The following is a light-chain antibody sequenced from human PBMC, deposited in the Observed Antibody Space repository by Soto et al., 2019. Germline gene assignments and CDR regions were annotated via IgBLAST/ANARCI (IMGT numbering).Light chain of an antibody. CDR3: FSFTTDWTHV. V-gene: IGLV2-14*01. CDR1: SSDIGAYNY. J-gene: IGLJ1*01. CDR2: EVS. Sequence: QSVLTQPASVSGSPGQSITICCALRSSDIGAYNYVSWFQQYPGKAPKLIISEVSNRPSGVSNRFSGSKSGTAASLTISGLQTEDEADYFCFSFTTDWTHVFGTGTKVTVL.